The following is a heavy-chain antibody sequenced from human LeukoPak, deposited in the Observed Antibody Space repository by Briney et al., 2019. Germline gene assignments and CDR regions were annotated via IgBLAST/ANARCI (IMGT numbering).Heavy chain of an antibody. CDR2: INHSGST. V-gene: IGHV4-34*01. D-gene: IGHD2-2*01. Sequence: SDTLSLTCAVYGGSLSGYYWRWLRHSPGRGREWVGEINHSGSTHYNPSLKSRVPISVDTSKNQCSLKLKSVTAAEPAVYSCAGDAAVENSRTANHCRRTWFDTWREGSLGSVSS. J-gene: IGHJ5*02. CDR3: AGDAAVENSRTANHCRRTWFDT. CDR1: GGSLSGYY.